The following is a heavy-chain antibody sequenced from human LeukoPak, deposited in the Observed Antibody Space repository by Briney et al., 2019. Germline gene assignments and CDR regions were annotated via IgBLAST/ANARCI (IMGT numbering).Heavy chain of an antibody. V-gene: IGHV3-30*18. CDR3: AKRGYCGGDCHIDN. CDR1: GFTFSSYG. Sequence: GGSLRLSCAASGFTFSSYGMHWVRQAPGKGLEWVAVISYDGSNKYYADSVKGRFTISRDNSKNTLYLQMNSLRAEDTAVYYCAKRGYCGGDCHIDNWGQGTLVTVSS. J-gene: IGHJ4*02. D-gene: IGHD2-21*02. CDR2: ISYDGSNK.